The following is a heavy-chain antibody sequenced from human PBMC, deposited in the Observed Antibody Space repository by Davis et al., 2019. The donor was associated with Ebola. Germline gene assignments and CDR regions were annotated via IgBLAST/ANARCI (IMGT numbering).Heavy chain of an antibody. V-gene: IGHV4-61*02. Sequence: MPSETLSLTCTVSGGSVSIGSYYWSWIRQPAGKGLEWIGRIYTSGSTNYNPSLKSRVTMSVDTSKNQFSLKLSSVTAADTAVYYCARSYGIQTAMDVWGQGTTVTVSS. CDR2: IYTSGST. CDR1: GGSVSIGSYY. D-gene: IGHD2-8*01. J-gene: IGHJ6*02. CDR3: ARSYGIQTAMDV.